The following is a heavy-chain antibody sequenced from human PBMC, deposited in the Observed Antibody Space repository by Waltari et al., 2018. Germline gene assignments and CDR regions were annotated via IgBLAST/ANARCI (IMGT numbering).Heavy chain of an antibody. Sequence: QVQLVQSGAEVKKPGASVKVSCKASGYTFTSYYMHWVRQAPGQGLEWMGRINPRGGGTSYAQKFQGRVTMSRDTSTTTVYMELSSLRSEDTVVYYCAREGSSSSALDYWGQGTLVTVSS. CDR1: GYTFTSYY. J-gene: IGHJ4*02. V-gene: IGHV1-46*01. D-gene: IGHD6-6*01. CDR3: AREGSSSSALDY. CDR2: INPRGGGT.